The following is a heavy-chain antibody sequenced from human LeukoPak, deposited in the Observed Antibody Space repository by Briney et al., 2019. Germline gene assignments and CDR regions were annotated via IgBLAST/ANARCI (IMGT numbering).Heavy chain of an antibody. D-gene: IGHD6-6*01. CDR1: GGSISSYY. CDR3: ARRATKNSSSSLAGGPFDP. Sequence: SETLSLTCTVSGGSISSYYWSWIRQPPGKGLEWIGYIYTSGSTNYNPSLKSRVTISVDTSKNQFSLKLSSVTAADTAVYYCARRATKNSSSSLAGGPFDPWGQGTLVTVSS. CDR2: IYTSGST. V-gene: IGHV4-4*09. J-gene: IGHJ5*02.